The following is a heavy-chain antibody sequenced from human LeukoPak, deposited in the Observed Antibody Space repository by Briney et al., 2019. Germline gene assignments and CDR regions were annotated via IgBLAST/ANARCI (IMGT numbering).Heavy chain of an antibody. Sequence: PSETLSLTCTVSGGSISSSSYYWGWIRQPPGKGLEWIGSIYYSGNTYYNPSLKSRVTISLDTSKNQFSLKLSSVTAADTAVYYCARDDTPYGSGSYSNWGQGTLVTVSP. J-gene: IGHJ4*02. D-gene: IGHD3-10*01. CDR3: ARDDTPYGSGSYSN. CDR1: GGSISSSSYY. V-gene: IGHV4-39*07. CDR2: IYYSGNT.